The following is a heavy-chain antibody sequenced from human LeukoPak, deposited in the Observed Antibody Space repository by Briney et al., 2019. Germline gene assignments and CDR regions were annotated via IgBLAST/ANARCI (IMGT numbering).Heavy chain of an antibody. CDR2: ISGYNGET. J-gene: IGHJ4*02. D-gene: IGHD6-6*01. CDR3: ARVPPQKKQRRYSSSYYFDY. V-gene: IGHV1-18*01. CDR1: GYTFTSYG. Sequence: GASVKVSCKASGYTFTSYGISWVRQAPGQGLEWMGWISGYNGETNYAQKFQGRVTMTTDTSTSTAYMELSSLRSEDTAVYYCARVPPQKKQRRYSSSYYFDYWGQGTLVTVSS.